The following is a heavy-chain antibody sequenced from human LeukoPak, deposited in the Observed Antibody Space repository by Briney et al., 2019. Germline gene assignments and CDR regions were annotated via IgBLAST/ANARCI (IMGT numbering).Heavy chain of an antibody. CDR1: GGTFSSYA. V-gene: IGHV1-69*13. D-gene: IGHD6-13*01. CDR2: IIPIFGTA. CDR3: ATGKGIAAAGIPQFDY. J-gene: IGHJ4*02. Sequence: ASVKVSCKASGGTFSSYAISWVRQAPGQGLEWMGGIIPIFGTANYAQKFQGRVTITADESTSTAYMELSSLRSEDTAVYYCATGKGIAAAGIPQFDYWGQGTLVTVSS.